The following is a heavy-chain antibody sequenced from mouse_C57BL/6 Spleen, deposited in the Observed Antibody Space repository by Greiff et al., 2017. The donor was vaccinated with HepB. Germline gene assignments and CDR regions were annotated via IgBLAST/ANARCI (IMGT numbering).Heavy chain of an antibody. Sequence: QVQLQQPGAELVMPGASVKLSCKASGYTFTSYWMHWVKQRPGQGLEWIGEIDPSDSYTNYNQKFKGKSTLTVDKSSSTAYMQLSSLTSEDSAVYYCAGGYYGSSYFDYWGQGTTLTVSS. V-gene: IGHV1-69*01. J-gene: IGHJ2*01. CDR2: IDPSDSYT. CDR1: GYTFTSYW. D-gene: IGHD1-1*01. CDR3: AGGYYGSSYFDY.